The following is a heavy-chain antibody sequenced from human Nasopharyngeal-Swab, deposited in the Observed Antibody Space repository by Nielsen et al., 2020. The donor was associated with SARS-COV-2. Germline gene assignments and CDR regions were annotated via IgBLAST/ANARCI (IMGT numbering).Heavy chain of an antibody. Sequence: SETLSLTCTVSGGSISSSLYYCGWIHQPPGKGLEWIGSIYYSGSTYYNPSLKSRVTISVDTSKNQFSLKLSSVTAADTAVYYCARDVTPERLGSMDVWGQGTTVTVSS. CDR3: ARDVTPERLGSMDV. CDR2: IYYSGST. CDR1: GGSISSSLYY. J-gene: IGHJ6*02. D-gene: IGHD2-21*02. V-gene: IGHV4-39*07.